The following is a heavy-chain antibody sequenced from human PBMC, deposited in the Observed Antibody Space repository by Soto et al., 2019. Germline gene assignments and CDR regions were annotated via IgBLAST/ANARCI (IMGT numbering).Heavy chain of an antibody. Sequence: QVQLQQWGAGLLKPSETLSLTCAVYGGSFSGYYWTWIRQPQGTGLEWIGEINHSGSTNYNPSLKSRVTISVDTTKNQFSLKLPTVTAADTAVYYCARDKITGLFDYWGQGTLVTVSS. CDR3: ARDKITGLFDY. CDR2: INHSGST. V-gene: IGHV4-34*01. J-gene: IGHJ4*02. CDR1: GGSFSGYY. D-gene: IGHD2-8*02.